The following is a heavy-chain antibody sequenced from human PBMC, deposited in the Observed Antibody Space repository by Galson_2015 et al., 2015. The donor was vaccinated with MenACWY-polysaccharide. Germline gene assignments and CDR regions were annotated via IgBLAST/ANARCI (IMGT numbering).Heavy chain of an antibody. CDR1: GYTFTSYG. J-gene: IGHJ4*02. Sequence: KASGYTFTSYGISWVRQAPGQGLEWMGWISAYNGNTNYTQKLQGRVTMTTDTSTSTAYMELRSLRSEDTAVYYCARDITGIIAYWGQGTLVTVSS. CDR2: ISAYNGNT. V-gene: IGHV1-18*01. D-gene: IGHD1-20*01. CDR3: ARDITGIIAY.